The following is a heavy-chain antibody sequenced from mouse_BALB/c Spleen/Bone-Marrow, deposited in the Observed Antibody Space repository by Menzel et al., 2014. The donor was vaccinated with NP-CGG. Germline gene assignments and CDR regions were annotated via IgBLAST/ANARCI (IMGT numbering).Heavy chain of an antibody. CDR1: GFTFSSYG. J-gene: IGHJ4*01. D-gene: IGHD2-4*01. CDR3: ARDTMITYYYAMDY. V-gene: IGHV5-6*01. CDR2: ISSGGSHA. Sequence: DVHLVESGGDLVKPGGSLKLSCAASGFTFSSYGMSWVRQTPDKRLEWVATISSGGSHAYYPDSVKGRFTISRDNAKNTMYLQMSSLKSEDTAMYYCARDTMITYYYAMDYWGQGTSVTVSS.